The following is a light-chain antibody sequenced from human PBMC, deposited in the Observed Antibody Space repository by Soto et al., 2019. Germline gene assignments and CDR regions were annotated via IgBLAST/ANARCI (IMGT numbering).Light chain of an antibody. CDR3: SSYTTATTRV. V-gene: IGLV2-14*01. Sequence: QSALTQPDSVSGSPGQSITLSCTGTSSDVGAYNYVSWYQQHPGKAAKLMIFDVSNRPSGVSNRFSGSKSGNTASLTISGLQAEDEADYYCSSYTTATTRVFGGGTKLTVL. J-gene: IGLJ3*02. CDR2: DVS. CDR1: SSDVGAYNY.